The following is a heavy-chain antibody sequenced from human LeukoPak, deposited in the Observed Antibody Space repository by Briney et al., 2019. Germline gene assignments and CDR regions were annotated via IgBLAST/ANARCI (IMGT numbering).Heavy chain of an antibody. CDR1: GYTFTSYG. D-gene: IGHD4-17*01. CDR3: ARTDYGDYGSPYYFDY. J-gene: IGHJ4*02. V-gene: IGHV1-18*01. Sequence: ASVKVSCKAPGYTFTSYGISWVRQAPGQGLEWMGWISAYNGNTNYAQKLQGRVTMTTDTSTSTAYMELRSLRSDDTAVYYCARTDYGDYGSPYYFDYWGQGTLVTVSS. CDR2: ISAYNGNT.